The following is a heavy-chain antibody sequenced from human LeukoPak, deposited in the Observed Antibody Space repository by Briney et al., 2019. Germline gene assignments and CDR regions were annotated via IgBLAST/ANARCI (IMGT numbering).Heavy chain of an antibody. CDR3: MSYAGRSDDY. V-gene: IGHV3-21*01. CDR1: GFTFSRYS. Sequence: GGSLRLSCAASGFTFSRYSMNWVRQAPGKGLEWVSSISSSSSYRYYADSVKGRFTISGDNAKNSLHLQMNSLRAEDTAVYYCMSYAGRSDDYWGQGTQVTVSS. D-gene: IGHD3-16*01. CDR2: ISSSSSYR. J-gene: IGHJ4*02.